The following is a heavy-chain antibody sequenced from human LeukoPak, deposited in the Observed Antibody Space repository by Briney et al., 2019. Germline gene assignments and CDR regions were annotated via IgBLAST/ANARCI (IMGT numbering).Heavy chain of an antibody. V-gene: IGHV3-33*08. CDR1: GFTYSHYG. J-gene: IGHJ4*02. Sequence: PGGSLRLSCAASGFTYSHYGMHWVRQAPGKGLEWVAVIWSDATEKYYGDAVKGRFTISRDNSRNTLYLQMNSLRVEDTAVYYCARDAQRGFDYSNSLEYWGQRTLVTVSS. CDR3: ARDAQRGFDYSNSLEY. CDR2: IWSDATEK. D-gene: IGHD4-11*01.